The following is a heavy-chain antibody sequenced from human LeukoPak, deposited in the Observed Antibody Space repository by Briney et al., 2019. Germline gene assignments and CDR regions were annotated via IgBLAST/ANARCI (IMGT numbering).Heavy chain of an antibody. CDR3: ARGQFTLGVPAATSIELGHWFDP. J-gene: IGHJ5*02. CDR2: MNPNSGNT. Sequence: ASVTVSCKASGYTFTSYDINWVRQDTGHGLVWLGWMNPNSGNTGYAQQFQGRVTMTRNTSISTAYLEVSSLRSEDTAVYYCARGQFTLGVPAATSIELGHWFDPWGQGTLVSVSS. CDR1: GYTFTSYD. D-gene: IGHD2-2*01. V-gene: IGHV1-8*01.